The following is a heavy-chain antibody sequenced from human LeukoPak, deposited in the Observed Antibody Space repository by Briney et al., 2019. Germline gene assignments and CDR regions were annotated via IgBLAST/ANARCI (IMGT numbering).Heavy chain of an antibody. CDR2: MNPNNGNT. V-gene: IGHV1-8*03. Sequence: ASVKVSCKASGYTFTSYDINWVRQATGQGLEWMGWMNPNNGNTGYAQKFQGRVTITRNTSISTAYMELSSLRSEDTAVYYCARGGIAAAGFDYWGQGTLVTVSS. J-gene: IGHJ4*02. D-gene: IGHD6-13*01. CDR3: ARGGIAAAGFDY. CDR1: GYTFTSYD.